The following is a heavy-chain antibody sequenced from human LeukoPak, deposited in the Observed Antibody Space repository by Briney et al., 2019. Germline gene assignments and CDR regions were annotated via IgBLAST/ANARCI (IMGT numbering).Heavy chain of an antibody. J-gene: IGHJ6*02. CDR3: ARDRVEYPYYYYGMDV. CDR1: GFTFSSYW. V-gene: IGHV3-7*01. Sequence: GGSLRLSCAASGFTFSSYWMSWVRQAPGKGLEWVANIKQDGSEKYYVDSVKGRFTISRDNAKNSLYLQMNSLRAETAVYYCARDRVEYPYYYYGMDVWGQGTTVTVSS. D-gene: IGHD2-2*01. CDR2: IKQDGSEK.